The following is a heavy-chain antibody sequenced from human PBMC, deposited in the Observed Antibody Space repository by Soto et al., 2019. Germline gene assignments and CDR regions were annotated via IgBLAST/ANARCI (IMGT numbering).Heavy chain of an antibody. D-gene: IGHD1-7*01. Sequence: GESLKISCAASGFDFSSSWMSWIRQAPGKGLEWVANIKGDVSEKYSVDSVKGRFTISRDNAENSLYLQMNSLRAEDTAVYYCVKGGTNFAYWGQGIMVTVSS. J-gene: IGHJ4*02. CDR2: IKGDVSEK. CDR3: VKGGTNFAY. V-gene: IGHV3-7*05. CDR1: GFDFSSSW.